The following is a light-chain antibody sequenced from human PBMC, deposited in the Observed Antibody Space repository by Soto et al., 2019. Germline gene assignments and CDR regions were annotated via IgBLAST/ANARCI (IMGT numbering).Light chain of an antibody. CDR1: QTVTVNS. Sequence: EIVLTQSPGTLSLSPGEGATLSCRASQTVTVNSLAWYQQTPGQTPRLLIYAASTRATGIPDRFNGSGSGTDFVLTISRLEPEDFAIYYCQQYGDSPFTFGPGTKVDIK. CDR3: QQYGDSPFT. V-gene: IGKV3-20*01. J-gene: IGKJ3*01. CDR2: AAS.